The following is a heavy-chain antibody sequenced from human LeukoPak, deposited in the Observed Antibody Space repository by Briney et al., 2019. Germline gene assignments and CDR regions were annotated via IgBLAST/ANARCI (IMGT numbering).Heavy chain of an antibody. Sequence: ASVNVSCKASGYTFTSYYMHWVRQAPGQGLEWMGIINPSGGSTSYAQKFQGRVTMTRDTSTSTVYMELSSLRSEDTAVYYCARVPMVRGVIGYYAMDVWGKGTTVTVSS. CDR1: GYTFTSYY. D-gene: IGHD3-10*01. CDR2: INPSGGST. CDR3: ARVPMVRGVIGYYAMDV. V-gene: IGHV1-46*01. J-gene: IGHJ6*04.